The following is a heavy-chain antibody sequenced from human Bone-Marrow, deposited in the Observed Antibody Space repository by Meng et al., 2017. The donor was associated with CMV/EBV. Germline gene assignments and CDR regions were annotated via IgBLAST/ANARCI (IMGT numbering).Heavy chain of an antibody. D-gene: IGHD3-10*01. CDR1: GGSISSGGYY. Sequence: TVAGGSISSGGYYWSWIRQHPGKGLEWIGYIYYSGSTYYNPSLKSRVTISVDTSKNQFSLKLSSVTAADTAVYYCARESMVRGGIDYWVQGTLVTVSS. CDR2: IYYSGST. V-gene: IGHV4-31*03. CDR3: ARESMVRGGIDY. J-gene: IGHJ4*02.